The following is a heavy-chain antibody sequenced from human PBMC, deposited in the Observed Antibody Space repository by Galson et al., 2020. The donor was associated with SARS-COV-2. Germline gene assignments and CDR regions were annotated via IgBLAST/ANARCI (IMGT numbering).Heavy chain of an antibody. J-gene: IGHJ6*02. CDR2: FDPEDGER. CDR3: AAAPVTYSSSWPYYYYDMDV. V-gene: IGHV1-24*01. CDR1: GYSLTELS. Sequence: ASVKVSCKVSGYSLTELSIHWVRHSPGKGLEWMGGFDPEDGERVYAQKFQDGVTMTEDTSTDTAYMELSSLRFEDTAVYYCAAAPVTYSSSWPYYYYDMDVWGQGSTVTVSS. D-gene: IGHD6-13*01.